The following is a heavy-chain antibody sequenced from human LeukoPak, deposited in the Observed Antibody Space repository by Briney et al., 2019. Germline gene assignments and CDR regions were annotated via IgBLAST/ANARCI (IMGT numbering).Heavy chain of an antibody. CDR2: IYHSGST. V-gene: IGHV4-30-2*01. CDR3: ARTYSSSWSQMTDYYYYYMDV. CDR1: GGSISSGGYS. Sequence: SETLSLTCAVSGGSISSGGYSWSWIRQPPGKGLEWIGYIYHSGSTYYNPSLKSRVTISVDRSKNQFSLKLSSVTAADTAVYYCARTYSSSWSQMTDYYYYYMDVWGKGTTVTVSS. J-gene: IGHJ6*03. D-gene: IGHD6-13*01.